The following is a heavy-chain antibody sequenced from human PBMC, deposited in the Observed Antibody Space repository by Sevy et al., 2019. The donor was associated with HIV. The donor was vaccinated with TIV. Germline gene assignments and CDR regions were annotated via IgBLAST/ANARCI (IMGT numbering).Heavy chain of an antibody. CDR2: IIPILGTV. V-gene: IGHV1-69*13. CDR3: ARGGGNGWYYFDY. Sequence: SVKVSCKASGGTFSSYRISWVRQAPGQGLEWMGGIIPILGTVTYAQKFQGRVTITADESTKTAYMELSSLRSEDTAVYYCARGGGNGWYYFDYWGQETLVTVSS. J-gene: IGHJ4*02. CDR1: GGTFSSYR. D-gene: IGHD6-19*01.